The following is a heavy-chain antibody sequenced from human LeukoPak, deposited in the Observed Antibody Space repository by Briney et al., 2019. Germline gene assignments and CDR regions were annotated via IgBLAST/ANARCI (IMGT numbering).Heavy chain of an antibody. V-gene: IGHV3-33*01. J-gene: IGHJ6*02. CDR1: GFTFSSYG. CDR2: IWYDGSNK. D-gene: IGHD3-10*01. CDR3: ARRDYGSGSSRRVYYYYGMDV. Sequence: PGRSLRLSCAASGFTFSSYGMHWVRQAPGKGLEWVAVIWYDGSNKYYADSVKGRFTISRDNAKNSLYLQMNSLKAEDTAVYYCARRDYGSGSSRRVYYYYGMDVWGQGTTVTVSS.